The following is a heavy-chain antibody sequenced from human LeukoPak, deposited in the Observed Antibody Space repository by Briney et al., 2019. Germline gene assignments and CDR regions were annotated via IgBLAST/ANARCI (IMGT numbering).Heavy chain of an antibody. J-gene: IGHJ3*02. CDR2: IKQDGSEK. CDR3: ARAGRYYDGSRWSDAFDI. V-gene: IGHV3-7*01. Sequence: GGSLRLSCAASGFTFSSYWMSWVRQAPGKGLEWVANIKQDGSEKYYVDSVKGRFTISRDNAKNSLYLQMNSLRAEDTAVYYCARAGRYYDGSRWSDAFDIWGQGTMVTVSS. CDR1: GFTFSSYW. D-gene: IGHD3-22*01.